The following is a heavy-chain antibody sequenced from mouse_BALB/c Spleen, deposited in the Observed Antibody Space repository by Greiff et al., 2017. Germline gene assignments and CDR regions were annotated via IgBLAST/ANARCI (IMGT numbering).Heavy chain of an antibody. CDR1: GFTFSSYA. V-gene: IGHV5-6-5*01. CDR2: ISSGGST. D-gene: IGHD1-1*01. J-gene: IGHJ3*01. CDR3: ARDYYGSSYWFAY. Sequence: EVQLVESGGGLVKPGGSLKLSCAASGFTFSSYAMSWVRQTPEKRLEWVASISSGGSTYYPDSVKGRFTISRDNARNILYLQMSSLRSEDTAMYYCARDYYGSSYWFAYWGQGTLVTVSA.